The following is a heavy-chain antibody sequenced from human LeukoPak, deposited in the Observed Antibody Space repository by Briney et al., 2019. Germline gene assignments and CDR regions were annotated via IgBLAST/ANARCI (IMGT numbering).Heavy chain of an antibody. CDR1: GYSISSGYY. V-gene: IGHV4-38-2*02. D-gene: IGHD2-15*01. CDR2: IHHSGST. J-gene: IGHJ4*02. Sequence: SETLSLTCTVSGYSISSGYYWGWIRQPPGKGLEWIGSIHHSGSTYYNPSLKSRVTISVDTSKNQFSLKLSSVTAADTAVYYCARRVYCSGGSCYSQHYFDYWGQGTLVTVSS. CDR3: ARRVYCSGGSCYSQHYFDY.